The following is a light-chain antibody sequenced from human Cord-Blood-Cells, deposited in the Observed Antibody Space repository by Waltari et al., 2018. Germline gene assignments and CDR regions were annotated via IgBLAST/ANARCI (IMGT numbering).Light chain of an antibody. V-gene: IGKV4-1*01. CDR1: QSVLYSSNNKNY. CDR2: WAA. CDR3: QQYYSTPLFT. J-gene: IGKJ3*01. Sequence: DIVMTQSPDSLAVSLGERATINCKSSQSVLYSSNNKNYLAWYQQKPGQPPKRLIYWAATREASVPHRFCGSGSGTAYTLTISSLQAEDVSVYYCQQYYSTPLFTFGPGTKVDIK.